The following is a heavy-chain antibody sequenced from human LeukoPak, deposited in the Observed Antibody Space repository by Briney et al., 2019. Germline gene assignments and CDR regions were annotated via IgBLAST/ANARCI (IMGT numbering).Heavy chain of an antibody. CDR2: IYYSGST. V-gene: IGHV4-59*01. CDR1: GGSISSYY. J-gene: IGHJ4*02. D-gene: IGHD3-9*01. Sequence: SETLSLTCAVSGGSISSYYWSWIRQPPGQGLEWIGYIYYSGSTNYNPSLKSRVTISVDTSKNQFSLKLSSVTAADTAVYYCARALSYDILTGYHFDYWGQGTLVTVSS. CDR3: ARALSYDILTGYHFDY.